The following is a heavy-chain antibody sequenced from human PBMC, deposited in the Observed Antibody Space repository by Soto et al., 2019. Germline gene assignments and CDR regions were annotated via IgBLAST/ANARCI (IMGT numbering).Heavy chain of an antibody. CDR2: IYYSGST. CDR1: GGTISSWY. D-gene: IGHD1-26*01. Sequence: NPSETLSLTCTVSGGTISSWYWSWIRQPPGRGLEWIGYIYYSGSTNCNPSLKSRVTILVDTSKNQFSLKLSSVTAADTAVYYCARRYGSAIDYWGQGTLVTVSS. V-gene: IGHV4-59*08. J-gene: IGHJ4*02. CDR3: ARRYGSAIDY.